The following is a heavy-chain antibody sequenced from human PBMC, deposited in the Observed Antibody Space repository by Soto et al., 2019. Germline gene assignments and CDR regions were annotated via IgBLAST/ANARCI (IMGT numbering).Heavy chain of an antibody. J-gene: IGHJ6*03. D-gene: IGHD3-10*01. V-gene: IGHV4-59*01. Sequence: SETLSLTCTVSGGSISSYYWSWIRQPPGKGLEWIGYIYYSGSTNYNPSLKSRVTISVDTSKNQFSLKLSSVTAADTAVYYCARVRPTMVRGLYYYYYMDVWGKGTTVTVSS. CDR3: ARVRPTMVRGLYYYYYMDV. CDR1: GGSISSYY. CDR2: IYYSGST.